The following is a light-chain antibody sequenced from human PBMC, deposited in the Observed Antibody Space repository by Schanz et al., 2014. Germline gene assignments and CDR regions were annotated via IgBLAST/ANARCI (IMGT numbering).Light chain of an antibody. CDR1: ISNIGSNT. J-gene: IGLJ2*01. CDR3: SSYTSSSTLGYVV. CDR2: TNN. V-gene: IGLV1-44*01. Sequence: QSVLTQPPSASGTPGQTVTISCSGDISNIGSNTVNWYQQLPGTAPKLLIYTNNQRPSGVPDRFSGSKSGTSASLAISGLQSDDEADYYCSSYTSSSTLGYVVFGGGTKVTVL.